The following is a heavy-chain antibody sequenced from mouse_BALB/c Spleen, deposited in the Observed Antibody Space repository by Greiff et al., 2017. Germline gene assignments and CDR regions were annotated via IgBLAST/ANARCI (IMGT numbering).Heavy chain of an antibody. V-gene: IGHV5-6-2*01. J-gene: IGHJ3*01. CDR3: ARQDEVYYRGFAY. D-gene: IGHD2-3*01. Sequence: EVNVVESGGGLVKLGGSLKLSCAASGFTFSSYYMSWVRQTPEKRLELVAAINSNGGSTYYPHTVKGRFNISRDNAKNTLYLQMSSLKSENKALYYCARQDEVYYRGFAYCVQETLVTVSA. CDR2: INSNGGST. CDR1: GFTFSSYY.